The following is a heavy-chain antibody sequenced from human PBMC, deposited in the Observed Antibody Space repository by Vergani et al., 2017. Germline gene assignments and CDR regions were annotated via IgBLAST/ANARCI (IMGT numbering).Heavy chain of an antibody. V-gene: IGHV3-21*06. CDR3: AGECTGGGCPDVYGMDV. Sequence: EVQLVESGGGLVKPGGSLRLSCAASGFTFSDFSMSWVRQAPGKGLEWVAFIGSSGPYKNYADSVKGRFIISRDNTNNSLFLQLRSLRAEDAAVYYCAGECTGGGCPDVYGMDVWGPGARVTVSS. D-gene: IGHD2-8*02. CDR1: GFTFSDFS. J-gene: IGHJ6*02. CDR2: IGSSGPYK.